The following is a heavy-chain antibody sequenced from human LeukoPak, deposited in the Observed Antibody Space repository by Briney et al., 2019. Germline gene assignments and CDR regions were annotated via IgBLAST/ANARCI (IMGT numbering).Heavy chain of an antibody. D-gene: IGHD3-22*01. CDR2: ISSRCSNT. J-gene: IGHJ4*02. V-gene: IGHV3-48*04. CDR3: ARGSYDTSGYYFD. Sequence: GGSLRLSCAASGFTFSSYAMNWVRQAPGKGLEWVSYISSRCSNTHYADSVKGRFTITRDNAKKSLYLQMNSLRAEDTAVYYCARGSYDTSGYYFDWGQGTLVTVSS. CDR1: GFTFSSYA.